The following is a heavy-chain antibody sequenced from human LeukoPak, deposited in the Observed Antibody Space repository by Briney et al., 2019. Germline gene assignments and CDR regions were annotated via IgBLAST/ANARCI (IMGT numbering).Heavy chain of an antibody. CDR3: AKRGGSSGYFFEY. CDR2: IWYDGSNK. J-gene: IGHJ4*02. V-gene: IGHV3-33*06. D-gene: IGHD6-6*01. CDR1: GFTFSSYA. Sequence: PGRSLRLSCAAPGFTFSSYAMHWVRQAPGKGLDWVAVIWYDGSNKYYADSVKGRFTISRDNSKNTMYLQMNSLRVEDTAVYYCAKRGGSSGYFFEYCGQGTQVTVSS.